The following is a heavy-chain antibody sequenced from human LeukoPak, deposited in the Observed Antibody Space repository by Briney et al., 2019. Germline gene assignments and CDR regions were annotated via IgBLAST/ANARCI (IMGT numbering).Heavy chain of an antibody. V-gene: IGHV1-2*02. CDR3: ARGKRFLEWLIYMDV. CDR2: INPNSGGT. CDR1: GYTFTGYY. J-gene: IGHJ6*03. Sequence: ASVKVSCKASGYTFTGYYMHWVRQAPGQGLEWMGWINPNSGGTSYAQKFQGRVTMTRDTSISTAYMELSRLRSDDTAVYYCARGKRFLEWLIYMDVWGKGTTVTVSS. D-gene: IGHD3-3*01.